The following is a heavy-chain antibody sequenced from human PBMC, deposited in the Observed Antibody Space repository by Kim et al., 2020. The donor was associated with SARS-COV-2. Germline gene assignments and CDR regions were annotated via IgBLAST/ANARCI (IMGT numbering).Heavy chain of an antibody. CDR3: ARASDDFWSGYYHFDY. Sequence: SLKSRVTISVDTSKNQFSLKLSSVTAADTAVYYCARASDDFWSGYYHFDYWGQGTLVTVSS. D-gene: IGHD3-3*01. J-gene: IGHJ4*02. V-gene: IGHV4-30-2*05.